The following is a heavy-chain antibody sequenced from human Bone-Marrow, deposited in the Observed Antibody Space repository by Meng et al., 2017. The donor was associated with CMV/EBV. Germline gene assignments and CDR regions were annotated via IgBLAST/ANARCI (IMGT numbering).Heavy chain of an antibody. CDR1: GFIFSKHW. V-gene: IGHV3-7*01. J-gene: IGHJ4*02. D-gene: IGHD3-3*01. Sequence: GASLKISCAASGFIFSKHWMSWVRQAPGKGLEWVANIKEDGSQKYYVDSVKGRFTISRDNADNSLYLQMNRLRAEDTAVYYCARDVGWFAHDYWGQGTLVTVSS. CDR2: IKEDGSQK. CDR3: ARDVGWFAHDY.